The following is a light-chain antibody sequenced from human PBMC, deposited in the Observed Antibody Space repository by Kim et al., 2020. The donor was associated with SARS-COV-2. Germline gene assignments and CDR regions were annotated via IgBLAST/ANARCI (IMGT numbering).Light chain of an antibody. J-gene: IGLJ2*01. CDR2: RDT. CDR3: QVWDSSIGV. Sequence: SVALGPPARMTCGGNNIGNKTVHCYQQKPGQAPILVIYRDTNRPSGIPERFSGSNSGNTATLTISRAQAGDESDYYCQVWDSSIGVFGGGTQLTVL. CDR1: NIGNKT. V-gene: IGLV3-9*01.